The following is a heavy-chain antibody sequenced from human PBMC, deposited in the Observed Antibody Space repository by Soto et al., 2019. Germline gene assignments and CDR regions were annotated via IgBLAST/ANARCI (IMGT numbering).Heavy chain of an antibody. CDR1: GWSFSDFY. J-gene: IGHJ4*02. D-gene: IGHD6-13*01. Sequence: PSETLSLTCAVYGWSFSDFYWSWIRQPPGKGLEWIGEINHSGRSNYNPSLKSRVTISVDTSKNQFSLKLSSVTAADTAVYFCARVPSPPYSSSWYLDYWSQGTLVTVSS. CDR2: INHSGRS. CDR3: ARVPSPPYSSSWYLDY. V-gene: IGHV4-34*01.